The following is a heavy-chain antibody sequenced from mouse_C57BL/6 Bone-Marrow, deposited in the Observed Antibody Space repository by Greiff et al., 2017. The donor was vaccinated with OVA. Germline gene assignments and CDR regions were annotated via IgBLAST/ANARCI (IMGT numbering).Heavy chain of an antibody. D-gene: IGHD1-2*01. Sequence: EVKLMESEGGLVQPGSSMKLSCTASGFTFSDYYMAWVRQVPEKGLEWVANINYDGSSTYYLDSLKSRFIISRDNAKNILYLQMSSLKSEDTATYYGARRRPHYSLYFDYWGQGTTLTVSS. CDR3: ARRRPHYSLYFDY. CDR1: GFTFSDYY. J-gene: IGHJ2*01. V-gene: IGHV5-16*02. CDR2: INYDGSST.